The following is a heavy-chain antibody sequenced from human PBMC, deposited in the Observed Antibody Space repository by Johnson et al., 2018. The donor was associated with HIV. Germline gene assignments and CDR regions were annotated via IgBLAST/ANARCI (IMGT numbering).Heavy chain of an antibody. CDR2: ISYDGSNK. J-gene: IGHJ3*02. CDR1: GFTFSSYA. CDR3: AMARDAFDI. V-gene: IGHV3-30*04. Sequence: HVQLVESGGGLVQPGGSLRLSCAASGFTFSSYAMHWVRQAPGKGLEWVAVISYDGSNKYYADSVKGRFTISRDNSKNTLYLQMNSLRAEDTALYYCAMARDAFDIWGQGTMVTVSS.